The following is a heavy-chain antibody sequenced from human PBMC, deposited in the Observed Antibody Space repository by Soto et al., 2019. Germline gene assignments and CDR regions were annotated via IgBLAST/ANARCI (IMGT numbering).Heavy chain of an antibody. Sequence: QVQLVQSGAEVKKPGSSVKVSCKASGGTFSSYAISWVRQAPGQGLEWMGGIIPIFGTANYAQKFRGRVTITADESTSTAYMELSSLRSEDTAVYYCARGYYDSSGYYYYYYGMDVWGQGTTVTVSS. D-gene: IGHD3-22*01. J-gene: IGHJ6*02. CDR3: ARGYYDSSGYYYYYYGMDV. CDR2: IIPIFGTA. V-gene: IGHV1-69*01. CDR1: GGTFSSYA.